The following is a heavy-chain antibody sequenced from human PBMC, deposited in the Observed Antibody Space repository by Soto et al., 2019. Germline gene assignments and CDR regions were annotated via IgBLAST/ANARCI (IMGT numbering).Heavy chain of an antibody. CDR2: IIPIFGTA. CDR1: GGTFSSYA. CDR3: ASSWPYCSGGSCYSYNWFDP. J-gene: IGHJ5*02. V-gene: IGHV1-69*13. Sequence: SVKVACKASGGTFSSYAISWVLQAPGEGLEWMGGIIPIFGTANYAQKFQGRVTITADESTSTAYMELSSLRSEDTAVYYCASSWPYCSGGSCYSYNWFDPWGQGTLVTVSS. D-gene: IGHD2-15*01.